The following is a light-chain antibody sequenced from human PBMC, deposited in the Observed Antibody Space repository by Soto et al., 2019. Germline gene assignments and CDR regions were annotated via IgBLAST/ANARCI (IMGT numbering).Light chain of an antibody. CDR3: QQYNSYPGT. CDR2: HAS. V-gene: IGKV1-5*01. Sequence: DIQMTQSESSLSASVGYRFTITCRAGQTISSWLAWYQQKPGKAPKLLIYHASSLESGVPSRFRGSGSGTEFTLTISSLQPDDFATYYCQQYNSYPGTFGQGTKVDIK. J-gene: IGKJ1*01. CDR1: QTISSW.